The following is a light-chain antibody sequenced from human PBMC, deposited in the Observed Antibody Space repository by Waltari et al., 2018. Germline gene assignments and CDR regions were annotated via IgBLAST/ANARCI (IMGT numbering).Light chain of an antibody. J-gene: IGKJ5*01. V-gene: IGKV1-9*01. Sequence: CRASQAISIYLAWYQQKPGRAPNLLIYAASTLQSGVPSRFIGSGSGTEFTLTISSLQPEDFATYYCQQLRSYPRITFGQGTRLDI. CDR3: QQLRSYPRIT. CDR2: AAS. CDR1: QAISIY.